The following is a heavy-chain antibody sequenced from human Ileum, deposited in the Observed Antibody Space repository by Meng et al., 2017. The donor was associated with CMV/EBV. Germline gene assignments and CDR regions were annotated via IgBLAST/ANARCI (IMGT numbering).Heavy chain of an antibody. Sequence: GESLKISCAASGFTFSTYGMHWVRQAPDKGLEWVAFMQYDGSNKFYADSVRGRLTISRDNSKNTLYLQMNSLRAEDTAIYYCAKEQGSHGSWPQYSSDYWGQGTLVTVSS. CDR3: AKEQGSHGSWPQYSSDY. J-gene: IGHJ4*02. V-gene: IGHV3-30*02. CDR2: MQYDGSNK. CDR1: GFTFSTYG. D-gene: IGHD6-13*01.